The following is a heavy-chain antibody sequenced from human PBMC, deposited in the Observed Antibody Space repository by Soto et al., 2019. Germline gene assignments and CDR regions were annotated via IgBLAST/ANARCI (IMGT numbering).Heavy chain of an antibody. V-gene: IGHV1-69*01. CDR2: LIPVFGSP. CDR1: GGTFSKAA. D-gene: IGHD5-18*01. Sequence: QVQLVQSGAEVKKPGSSVTVSCKTSGGTFSKAAINWVRQAPGQGLEWMGLLIPVFGSPIYAQKFQGRIRITADESTSKAFMALSRQRSEDTAVYYCTRVLGYTFEPGKTRYYAMDVWGQGTTVSVSS. CDR3: TRVLGYTFEPGKTRYYAMDV. J-gene: IGHJ6*02.